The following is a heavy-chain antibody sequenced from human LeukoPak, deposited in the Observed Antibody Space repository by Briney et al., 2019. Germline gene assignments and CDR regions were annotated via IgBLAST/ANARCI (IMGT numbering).Heavy chain of an antibody. Sequence: PSETLPLTCGVSSYSISSGYYWGWIRQPPGKGLEWIGTIYHSGSTYYNPSLKSRVTISVDTSKNQFSLKLSSVTAADTAVYYCARESRLSSGWYMDYWGQGTLVTVSS. V-gene: IGHV4-38-2*02. CDR1: SYSISSGYY. CDR3: ARESRLSSGWYMDY. D-gene: IGHD6-19*01. J-gene: IGHJ4*02. CDR2: IYHSGST.